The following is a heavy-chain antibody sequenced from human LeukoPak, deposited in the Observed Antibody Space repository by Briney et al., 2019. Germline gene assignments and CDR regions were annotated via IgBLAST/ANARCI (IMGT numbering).Heavy chain of an antibody. D-gene: IGHD4-17*01. CDR2: IFNDGST. J-gene: IGHJ4*02. Sequence: GGSLRLSCAASGFTVRSNYMSWGRHAPGKGLEWVSLIFNDGSTYYADSVKARFTISRDNSMDTLYLQMNSLRVEDTAVYYCARDPGGDNAYWGQGTLVTVSS. CDR3: ARDPGGDNAY. CDR1: GFTVRSNY. V-gene: IGHV3-66*01.